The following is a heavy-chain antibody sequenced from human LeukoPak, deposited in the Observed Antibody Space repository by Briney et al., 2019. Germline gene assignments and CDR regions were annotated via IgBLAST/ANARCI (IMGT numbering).Heavy chain of an antibody. CDR3: ANKQWSLTFDY. J-gene: IGHJ4*02. CDR1: GFTFSYYG. V-gene: IGHV3-30*18. Sequence: GGSLRLSCAASGFTFSYYGMHWVRQAPGKGLEWVAVISYDGSNKYYADSVKGRFTISRDNSKNTLYLQMNSLRAEDTAMYYCANKQWSLTFDYWGQGTLVTVSS. CDR2: ISYDGSNK. D-gene: IGHD6-19*01.